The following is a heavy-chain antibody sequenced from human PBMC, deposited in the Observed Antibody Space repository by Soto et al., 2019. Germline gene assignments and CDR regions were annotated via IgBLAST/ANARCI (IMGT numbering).Heavy chain of an antibody. CDR2: VKSKAAGGTT. Sequence: EVQLVESGGGLVKPGGSLRLSCAASGSTFSHAWMSWVRQVPGKGLEWGARVKSKAAGGTTDYAAPVKGRFTISRDDSKTTLYLQMNSLKTDDTAVYYCTTLGFDPWGQGTLVTVSS. J-gene: IGHJ5*02. CDR3: TTLGFDP. V-gene: IGHV3-15*01. CDR1: GSTFSHAW.